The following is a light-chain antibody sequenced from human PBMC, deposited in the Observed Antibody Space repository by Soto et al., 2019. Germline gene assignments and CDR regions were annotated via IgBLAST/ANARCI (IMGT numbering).Light chain of an antibody. CDR1: SSDVGGYNS. J-gene: IGLJ1*01. V-gene: IGLV2-8*01. CDR3: SSFAGINTLYV. Sequence: QSVLTQPASVSGSLGQSVTISCTGTSSDVGGYNSVSWYQQHPGRAPKLLIYEVYRRPSGVPDRFSGSKSGSSASLTVSGLQAEDEAEYFCSSFAGINTLYVFGTGTKVTVL. CDR2: EVY.